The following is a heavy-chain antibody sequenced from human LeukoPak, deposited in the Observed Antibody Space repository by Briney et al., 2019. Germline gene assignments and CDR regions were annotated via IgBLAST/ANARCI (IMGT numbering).Heavy chain of an antibody. D-gene: IGHD6-13*01. CDR1: GYTFTSYY. CDR3: ARARYSSSWPLPHAEYFQH. CDR2: INPSGGST. Sequence: ASVKVSCKASGYTFTSYYMHWVRQAPGQGLEWMGIINPSGGSTSYAQKFQGRVTMTRDTSTSTVYMELSSLRSEDTAVYYCARARYSSSWPLPHAEYFQHWGQGTLVTVSS. V-gene: IGHV1-46*01. J-gene: IGHJ1*01.